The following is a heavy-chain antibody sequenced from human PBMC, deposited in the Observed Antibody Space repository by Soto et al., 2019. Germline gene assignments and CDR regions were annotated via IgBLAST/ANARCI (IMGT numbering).Heavy chain of an antibody. CDR2: IIPIFGTA. CDR3: ARGMRATGNFDY. Sequence: SVKVSCKASGGTFSGYAISWVRQAPGQGLEWMGGIIPIFGTANYAQKFQGRVTITADKSTSTAYMELSSLRSEDTAVYYCARGMRATGNFDYWGQGTLVTVSS. D-gene: IGHD2-8*01. V-gene: IGHV1-69*06. CDR1: GGTFSGYA. J-gene: IGHJ4*02.